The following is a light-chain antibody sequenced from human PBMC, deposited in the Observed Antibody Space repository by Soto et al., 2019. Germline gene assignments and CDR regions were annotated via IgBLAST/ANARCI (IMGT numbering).Light chain of an antibody. J-gene: IGKJ4*01. CDR3: QEFASN. Sequence: IVLTQSPGTLSLSPWDRATLSCRASHSMSNSNLACYQHKPGQAPRLLIYGASNRATGIPDRFSGSGSGTDFILTINRLEPEDFAVYYCQEFASNFGGGTKVDIK. V-gene: IGKV3-20*01. CDR1: HSMSNSN. CDR2: GAS.